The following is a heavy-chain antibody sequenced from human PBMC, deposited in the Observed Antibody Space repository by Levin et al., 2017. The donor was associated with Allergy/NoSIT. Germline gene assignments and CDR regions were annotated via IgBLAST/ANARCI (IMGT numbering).Heavy chain of an antibody. J-gene: IGHJ3*02. CDR3: ARQRGATYSSRLFRSLDAFDI. D-gene: IGHD6-13*01. CDR1: GYSFTNYW. Sequence: GESLKISCKGSGYSFTNYWIGWVRQMPGKGLECMGIIYPGDSNTRYSPSFQGQVTISADKSISTAYLQWSSLKASDTAMYFCARQRGATYSSRLFRSLDAFDIWAQGTMITVSS. V-gene: IGHV5-51*01. CDR2: IYPGDSNT.